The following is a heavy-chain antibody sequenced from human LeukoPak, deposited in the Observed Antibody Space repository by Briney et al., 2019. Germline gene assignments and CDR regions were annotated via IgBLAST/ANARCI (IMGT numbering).Heavy chain of an antibody. CDR3: VRDGDNWNDFDY. CDR1: GFTFSTSW. Sequence: GSLRLSCVASGFTFSTSWMTLVRQAPGKGLEWVANIRKDGREIHYVDSVKGRFTISRDNTKNSLYLQMNSLRAEDTAVYYCVRDGDNWNDFDYWGQGTLVTVSS. V-gene: IGHV3-7*01. J-gene: IGHJ4*02. CDR2: IRKDGREI. D-gene: IGHD1-1*01.